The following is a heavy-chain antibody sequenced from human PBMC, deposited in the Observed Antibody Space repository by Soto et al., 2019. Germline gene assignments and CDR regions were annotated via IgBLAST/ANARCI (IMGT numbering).Heavy chain of an antibody. CDR3: ARDLWGYCGTDCYPMDV. J-gene: IGHJ6*02. CDR1: GDSISNSRFY. Sequence: SETLSLTCSVSGDSISNSRFYWAWIRQPPGEGLEWIGSIYHTGNAYYNPSLKSRVTIFVDTSKNQFSLKLNSVTAADTAVYYCARDLWGYCGTDCYPMDVWGQGTTVT. V-gene: IGHV4-39*07. CDR2: IYHTGNA. D-gene: IGHD2-21*02.